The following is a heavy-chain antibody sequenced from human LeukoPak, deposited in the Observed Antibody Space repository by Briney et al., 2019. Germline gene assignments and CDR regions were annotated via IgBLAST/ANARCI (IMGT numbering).Heavy chain of an antibody. Sequence: SETLSLTCTVSDEVITSNNWWSWVRQSPGKGLEWIGEIFHSGTTRYKASLESRVTISVDRSKNQFSLKLSSVTAADTAVYYCARLYNYGPGKFSAFDLWGQGTMVTVSS. CDR2: IFHSGTT. V-gene: IGHV4-4*02. CDR1: DEVITSNNW. D-gene: IGHD3-10*01. J-gene: IGHJ3*01. CDR3: ARLYNYGPGKFSAFDL.